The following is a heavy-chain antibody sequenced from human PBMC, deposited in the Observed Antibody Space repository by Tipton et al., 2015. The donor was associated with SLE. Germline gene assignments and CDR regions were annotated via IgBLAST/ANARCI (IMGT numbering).Heavy chain of an antibody. Sequence: LRLSCTVSGGSISSYYWSWIRQPPGKGLEWIGEINQSGNTDYKSSLKSRVTISVDTSKNQFSLKLTSVTAADTAVYYCARGQLMGRAAPYIDVWGRGTTVIVSS. CDR2: INQSGNT. CDR3: ARGQLMGRAAPYIDV. CDR1: GGSISSYY. D-gene: IGHD1-1*01. V-gene: IGHV4-34*01. J-gene: IGHJ6*03.